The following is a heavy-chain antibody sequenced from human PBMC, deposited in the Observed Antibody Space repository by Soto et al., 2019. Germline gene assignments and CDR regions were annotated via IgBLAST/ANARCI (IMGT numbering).Heavy chain of an antibody. CDR1: GFTFSSYA. Sequence: GGSLRLSCVASGFTFSSYAMHWVRQAPGKGLEWVAVISYDGSNKYYADSVKGRFTISRDNSKNTLYLQMNSLRAEDTAVYYCARVEHSGSYPSDLDYYGMDVWGQGTTVTVSS. D-gene: IGHD1-26*01. V-gene: IGHV3-30-3*01. CDR3: ARVEHSGSYPSDLDYYGMDV. CDR2: ISYDGSNK. J-gene: IGHJ6*02.